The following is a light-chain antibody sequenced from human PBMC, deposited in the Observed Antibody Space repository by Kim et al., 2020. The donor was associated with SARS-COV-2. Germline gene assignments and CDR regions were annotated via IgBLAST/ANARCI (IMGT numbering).Light chain of an antibody. CDR1: QGISSY. V-gene: IGKV1-8*01. J-gene: IGKJ1*01. CDR3: QQYYSYPLT. Sequence: AIRITQSPSSLSASTGDRVTITCRASQGISSYLAWYQQKPGKAPKLLIYAASTLQSGVPSRFSGSGSGTDFTLTISCLQSEDFATYYWQQYYSYPLTFGQGTKVDIK. CDR2: AAS.